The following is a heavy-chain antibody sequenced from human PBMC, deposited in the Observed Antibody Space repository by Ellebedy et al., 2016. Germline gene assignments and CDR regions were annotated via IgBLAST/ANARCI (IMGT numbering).Heavy chain of an antibody. D-gene: IGHD3-16*01. CDR2: ISSSSSYI. CDR3: ARGVGGTSLNWFDP. Sequence: GGSLRLSXAASGFTFSSYSMNWVRQAPGKGLEWVSSISSSSSYIYYADSVKGRFTISRDNAKNSVYLQMNSLRGEDTAVYYCARGVGGTSLNWFDPWGQGTLVTVSS. J-gene: IGHJ5*02. CDR1: GFTFSSYS. V-gene: IGHV3-21*01.